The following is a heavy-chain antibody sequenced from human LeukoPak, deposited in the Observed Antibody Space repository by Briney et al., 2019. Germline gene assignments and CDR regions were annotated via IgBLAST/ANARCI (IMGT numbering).Heavy chain of an antibody. Sequence: GGSLRLSCAASGFTVNSYAMSWVRQGPRNGLEWVSTIRGSGGSTYYADSVKDRFTVSRDNYMNTLYLEMNGLSADDTAVYYCARHHCSSTSCLIDYWGQGTLVTVSS. J-gene: IGHJ4*02. CDR1: GFTVNSYA. V-gene: IGHV3-23*01. CDR3: ARHHCSSTSCLIDY. D-gene: IGHD2-2*01. CDR2: IRGSGGST.